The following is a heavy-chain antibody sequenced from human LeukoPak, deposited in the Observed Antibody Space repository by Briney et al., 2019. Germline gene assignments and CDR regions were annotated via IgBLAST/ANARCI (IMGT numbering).Heavy chain of an antibody. V-gene: IGHV1-2*02. Sequence: GASVKVSCKASGFTFTYYYIHWVRQAPGQGLEWMGWINPNGDGTKFPQKFQGRVTMTRDTFITTAYLELRSLSSDDTAVYYCARADSESYYPAFDYWGQGTLVTVSS. D-gene: IGHD3-10*01. CDR1: GFTFTYYY. CDR3: ARADSESYYPAFDY. CDR2: INPNGDGT. J-gene: IGHJ4*02.